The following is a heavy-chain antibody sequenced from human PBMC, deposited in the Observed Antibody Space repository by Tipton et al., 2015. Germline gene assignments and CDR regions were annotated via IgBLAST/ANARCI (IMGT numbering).Heavy chain of an antibody. CDR2: IYYRGNT. CDR3: ARAVYYYDSSGFSYYFDY. Sequence: GLVKPSETLSLTCNVSGDSVTSGRYYWSWIRQPPGKGLEWIGYIYYRGNTKYNPSLKSRVTMSLDTSKNQFSLRLSSVTAADTAVYYCARAVYYYDSSGFSYYFDYWGQGTLVTVSS. CDR1: GDSVTSGRYY. V-gene: IGHV4-61*01. D-gene: IGHD3-22*01. J-gene: IGHJ4*02.